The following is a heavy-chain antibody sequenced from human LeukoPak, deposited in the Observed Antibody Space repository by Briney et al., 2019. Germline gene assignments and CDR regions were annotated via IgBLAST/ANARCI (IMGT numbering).Heavy chain of an antibody. V-gene: IGHV3-23*01. Sequence: SGGSLRLSCVASGIAFRNYAMTWVRQAPGKGLEWVSSITGSGTTTRYADSVKGRFTISRDNSKNTLYLQMNSLRAEDTAVYYCTKVGRSCSSTSCYQAVYYYMDVWGKGTTVTVSS. J-gene: IGHJ6*03. CDR1: GIAFRNYA. CDR2: ITGSGTTT. D-gene: IGHD2-2*01. CDR3: TKVGRSCSSTSCYQAVYYYMDV.